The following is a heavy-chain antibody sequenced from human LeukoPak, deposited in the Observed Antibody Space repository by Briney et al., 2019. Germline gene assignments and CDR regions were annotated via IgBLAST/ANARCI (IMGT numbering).Heavy chain of an antibody. CDR1: GFRFSFSSSW. Sequence: GGSLRLSCAASGFRFSFSSSWMTWVRQAPGKGLEWLANINQDGSEKYYVDSVKGRFTISRDNAKNSLYLQMNSLRAEDTAVYYCARQSRCGGSCFYFEDWGQGTLVAVSS. D-gene: IGHD2-15*01. CDR3: ARQSRCGGSCFYFED. CDR2: INQDGSEK. J-gene: IGHJ4*02. V-gene: IGHV3-7*05.